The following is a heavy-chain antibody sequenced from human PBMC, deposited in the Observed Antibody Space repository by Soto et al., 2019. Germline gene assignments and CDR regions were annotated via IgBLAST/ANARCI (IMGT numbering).Heavy chain of an antibody. V-gene: IGHV3-23*01. CDR1: GFTFSSYA. CDR3: ANNPGIGYSYYYMDV. J-gene: IGHJ6*03. Sequence: EVQLLESGGGLVQPGGSLRLSCAASGFTFSSYAMSWVRQAPGKGLEWVSAISGSGGSTYYADSVKGRFTISRDNSKNTLYLQMNSLRAEDTAVYYCANNPGIGYSYYYMDVWGKGTTVTVSS. D-gene: IGHD1-26*01. CDR2: ISGSGGST.